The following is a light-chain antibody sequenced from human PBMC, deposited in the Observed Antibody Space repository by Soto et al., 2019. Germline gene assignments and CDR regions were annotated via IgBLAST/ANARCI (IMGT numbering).Light chain of an antibody. J-gene: IGKJ4*01. CDR2: DAS. CDR1: QNVYDY. CDR3: QQRSKWVT. Sequence: EVELTQSPATLSLSPGEIANLSCRASQNVYDYLAWYQQKPGQAHRLLIYDASNRATGLPARFSGSGSGTDFTLTISSLEPEDFAVYYRQQRSKWVTFGRGTKVEIK. V-gene: IGKV3-11*01.